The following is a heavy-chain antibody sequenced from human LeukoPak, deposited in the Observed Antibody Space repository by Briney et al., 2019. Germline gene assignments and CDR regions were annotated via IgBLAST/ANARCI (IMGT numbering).Heavy chain of an antibody. CDR1: GDSMSGYY. CDR3: ARHGGSGSYYNWFDP. CDR2: IYYSGST. Sequence: SETLSLTCTVSGDSMSGYYWSWVRQPPGKGLQWIGYIYYSGSTNYSPSLTSRVTISVGRSKNQFSLKLTSLTATDTAVYYCARHGGSGSYYNWFDPWGQGTLVTVSS. J-gene: IGHJ5*02. D-gene: IGHD3-10*01. V-gene: IGHV4-59*08.